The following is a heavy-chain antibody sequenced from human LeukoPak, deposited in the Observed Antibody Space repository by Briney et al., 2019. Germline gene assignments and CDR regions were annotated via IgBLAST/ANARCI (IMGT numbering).Heavy chain of an antibody. CDR3: AGYCSSTSCYFDY. V-gene: IGHV4-4*02. J-gene: IGHJ4*02. Sequence: SGTLSLTCAVSGGSISSSNWWSWVRQPPGKGLEWIGDIYHSGSTNYNPSLKSRVTISVDKSKNQFSLKLSSVTAADTAVYYCAGYCSSTSCYFDYWGQGTLVTVSS. CDR1: GGSISSSNW. CDR2: IYHSGST. D-gene: IGHD2-2*01.